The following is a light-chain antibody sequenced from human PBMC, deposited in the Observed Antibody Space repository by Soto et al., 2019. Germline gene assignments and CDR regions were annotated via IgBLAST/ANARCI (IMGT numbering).Light chain of an antibody. J-gene: IGKJ1*01. Sequence: DIQMTQSPSTLSASVGDRVTITCRASQSISSWLAWYQQKPGKAPKLLIYDASSLESGVPSRFSGSGSGTEFTLTISSLQHDDFATDYCQQYSSYSLWTFGQGTKVEIK. CDR3: QQYSSYSLWT. CDR1: QSISSW. V-gene: IGKV1-5*01. CDR2: DAS.